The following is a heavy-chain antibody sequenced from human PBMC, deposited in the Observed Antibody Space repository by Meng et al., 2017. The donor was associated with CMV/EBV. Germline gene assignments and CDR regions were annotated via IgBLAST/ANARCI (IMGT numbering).Heavy chain of an antibody. Sequence: SETLSPTCAISGDSVSSNSAAWNWIRQSPSRGLEWLGRTHYRSKWYNDYAVSVKSRITINPDTSKNQFSLQLNSVTPEDTAVYYCARDRYCSSTSCYWVGMDVWGQGTTVTVSS. CDR1: GDSVSSNSAA. CDR2: THYRSKWYN. J-gene: IGHJ6*02. D-gene: IGHD2-2*01. V-gene: IGHV6-1*01. CDR3: ARDRYCSSTSCYWVGMDV.